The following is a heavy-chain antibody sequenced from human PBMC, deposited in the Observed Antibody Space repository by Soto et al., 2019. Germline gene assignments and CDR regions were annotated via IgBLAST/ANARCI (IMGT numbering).Heavy chain of an antibody. CDR2: INPSDGTT. Sequence: QVQLVQSGAEVKEPGASVEVSCKASGYTFTNYWMHWVRLAPGQGLDWMGIINPSDGTTTYAQKFQGRVTVTRDTSTSTVYMELNSLTSDDTAVYYCARGGRDAYYRYWGQGTLVTVSS. J-gene: IGHJ4*02. D-gene: IGHD1-26*01. CDR3: ARGGRDAYYRY. V-gene: IGHV1-46*01. CDR1: GYTFTNYW.